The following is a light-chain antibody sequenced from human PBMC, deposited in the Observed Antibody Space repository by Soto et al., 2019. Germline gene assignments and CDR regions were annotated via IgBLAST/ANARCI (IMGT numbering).Light chain of an antibody. CDR1: QTVSSS. V-gene: IGKV3-11*01. J-gene: IGKJ4*01. Sequence: EIVMTPSPATLSVSPGERATPSCRASQTVSSSLAWYQQKPGQAPRLLIYEASNRATGIPARFSGSGSGADFTLTISSLEPEDFALYYCQQHINWPLTFGGGTKVDIK. CDR3: QQHINWPLT. CDR2: EAS.